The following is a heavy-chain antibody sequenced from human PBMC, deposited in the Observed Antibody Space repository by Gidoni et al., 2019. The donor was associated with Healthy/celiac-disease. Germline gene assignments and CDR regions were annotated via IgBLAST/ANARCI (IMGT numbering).Heavy chain of an antibody. Sequence: EVQLLESGGGLVQTGRSLRHACAASGVTFRSYAMRWVRQAPGKGLEWVSAISGSGGSTYYADSVKGRFTISRDNSKNTLYLQMNSLRAEDTAVYYCAKEVHYYGSGSPSDYWGQGTLVTVSS. CDR3: AKEVHYYGSGSPSDY. J-gene: IGHJ4*02. V-gene: IGHV3-23*01. CDR2: ISGSGGST. CDR1: GVTFRSYA. D-gene: IGHD3-10*01.